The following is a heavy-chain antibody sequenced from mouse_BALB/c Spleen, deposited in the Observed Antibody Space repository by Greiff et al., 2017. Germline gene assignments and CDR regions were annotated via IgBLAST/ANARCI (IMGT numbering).Heavy chain of an antibody. Sequence: EVNVVESGGGLVKPGGSLKLSCAASGFTFSSYAMSWVRQTPEKRLEWVATISSGGSYTYYPDSVKGRFTISRDNAKNTLYLQMSSLRSEDTAMYYCARQGVYDYDDRYAMDYWGQGTSVTVSS. CDR3: ARQGVYDYDDRYAMDY. V-gene: IGHV5-9-3*01. CDR2: ISSGGSYT. D-gene: IGHD2-4*01. CDR1: GFTFSSYA. J-gene: IGHJ4*01.